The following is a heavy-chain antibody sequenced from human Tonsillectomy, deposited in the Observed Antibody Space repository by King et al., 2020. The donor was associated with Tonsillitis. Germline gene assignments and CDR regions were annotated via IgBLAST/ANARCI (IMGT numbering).Heavy chain of an antibody. CDR3: VKDYFSRATYGYALEI. J-gene: IGHJ3*02. V-gene: IGHV3-9*01. Sequence: VQLVESGGGLVQPAKSLTLSCAASGFTFDDYVMYWVRQVPGEGLEWVSAISWNGDTVGYADSVKGRFTISRDNAKNSLYLEMNGLRPEDTALYYCVKDYFSRATYGYALEIWGQGAMVIVSS. CDR1: GFTFDDYV. D-gene: IGHD3-10*01. CDR2: ISWNGDTV.